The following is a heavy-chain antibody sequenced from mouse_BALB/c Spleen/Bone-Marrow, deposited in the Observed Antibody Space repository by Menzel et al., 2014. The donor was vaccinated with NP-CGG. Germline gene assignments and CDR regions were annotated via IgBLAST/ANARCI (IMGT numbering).Heavy chain of an antibody. D-gene: IGHD3-1*01. J-gene: IGHJ4*01. CDR3: TRSGSLGAMDY. V-gene: IGHV1-5*01. CDR2: IYPGNSDT. CDR1: GYSFTSYW. Sequence: VQLQQSGTVLARPGASVKMSCKASGYSFTSYWMHWVKQRPGQGLEWIGAIYPGNSDTSYNQKFKGKAKLTAVTSASTAYTELSSLTNEDSAVYYCTRSGSLGAMDYWGQGTSVTVSS.